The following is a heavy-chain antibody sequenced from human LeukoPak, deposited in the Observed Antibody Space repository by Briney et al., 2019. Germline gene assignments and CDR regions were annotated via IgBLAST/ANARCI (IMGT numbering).Heavy chain of an antibody. CDR1: GFTISYNY. CDR3: ARDIPVDSRSSVPKPVRDS. D-gene: IGHD6-6*01. J-gene: IGHJ5*02. Sequence: GGSLRLSCAASGFTISYNYMSWVRQAPGKGLQWVSVIYSNTSAYYADSVKGRFTISRHNSKSTLYLQMTSLRAEDTAVYYCARDIPVDSRSSVPKPVRDSWGQGTLVTVSS. CDR2: IYSNTSA. V-gene: IGHV3-53*04.